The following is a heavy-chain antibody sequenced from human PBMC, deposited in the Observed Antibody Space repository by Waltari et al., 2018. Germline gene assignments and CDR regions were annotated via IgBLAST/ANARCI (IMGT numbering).Heavy chain of an antibody. Sequence: EVQLVQSGAEVKKPGESLRISCKTSGYSFTTYWISWVRQMHGKGLEWMGKIEPTDSYTKSSPSFPGHVTISADKSITTAYLQWSSLKASDTAMYYCARRRNGYSYGSPKRDYWHFDLWGRGTLVTVSS. CDR1: GYSFTTYW. V-gene: IGHV5-10-1*03. J-gene: IGHJ2*01. D-gene: IGHD5-18*01. CDR3: ARRRNGYSYGSPKRDYWHFDL. CDR2: IEPTDSYT.